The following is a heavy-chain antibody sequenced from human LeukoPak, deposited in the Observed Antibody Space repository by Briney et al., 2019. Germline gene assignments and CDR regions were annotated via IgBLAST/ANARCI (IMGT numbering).Heavy chain of an antibody. V-gene: IGHV4-38-2*02. D-gene: IGHD3-22*01. CDR1: GYSIKSDYY. CDR2: IYHSGST. Sequence: SETLSLTCTVSGYSIKSDYYWGWIRQPPGKGLEWIGNIYHSGSTYYNPSLKSRVTISVDTSKNQFSLKLSSVTAADTAVYYCAREGSGYLDYWGQGTLVTVSS. J-gene: IGHJ4*02. CDR3: AREGSGYLDY.